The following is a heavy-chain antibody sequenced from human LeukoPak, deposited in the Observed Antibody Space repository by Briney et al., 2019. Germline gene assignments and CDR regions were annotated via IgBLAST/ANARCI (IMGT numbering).Heavy chain of an antibody. CDR2: IYYSGST. D-gene: IGHD3-10*01. CDR3: ARAVGGDGSGSL. CDR1: GGSISSYY. V-gene: IGHV4-59*01. J-gene: IGHJ4*02. Sequence: PSEALSLTCTVSGGSISSYYWSWIRQPPGKGLEWIGYIYYSGSTNYNPSLKSRVTISVDTSKNQFSLRLSSVTAADTAVYYCARAVGGDGSGSLWGPGTLVTVSS.